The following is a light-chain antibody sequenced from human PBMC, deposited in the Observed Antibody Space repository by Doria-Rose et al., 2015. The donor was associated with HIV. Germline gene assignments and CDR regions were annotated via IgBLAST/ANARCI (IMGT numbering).Light chain of an antibody. CDR2: AAS. J-gene: IGKJ1*01. V-gene: IGKV1-8*01. CDR3: HQYYSYPPT. Sequence: AIRMTQSPSSLSASTGDRVTITCRASQDISNYLAWYQQKPGKAPKLLIYAASTSQSGVPSRFSGSGSGTDFTLTISYLQSEDSATYYCHQYYSYPPTFGQGTKVEVK. CDR1: QDISNY.